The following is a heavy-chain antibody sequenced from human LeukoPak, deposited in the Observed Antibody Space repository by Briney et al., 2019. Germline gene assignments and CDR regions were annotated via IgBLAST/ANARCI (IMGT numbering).Heavy chain of an antibody. D-gene: IGHD2-2*01. V-gene: IGHV5-51*01. CDR2: IYPGDSDT. J-gene: IGHJ4*02. CDR3: ARRYCSTTSCYAYFDY. CDR1: GYSFTSYW. Sequence: GESLKIFCKSSGYSFTSYWIDWVPQRPRKGLEWMGIIYPGDSDTRYSPSFQGQVTISADKPISTAYLQWSSLKASDTAMYCCARRYCSTTSCYAYFDYWGQGTLVTVSS.